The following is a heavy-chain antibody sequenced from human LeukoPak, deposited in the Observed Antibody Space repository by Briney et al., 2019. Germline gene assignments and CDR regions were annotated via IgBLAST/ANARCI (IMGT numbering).Heavy chain of an antibody. CDR1: GFTFSSYW. CDR3: ATDTGYSSSWYKGYYFDY. Sequence: GGSLRLSCAASGFTFSSYWMHWVRQAPGKGLVWVSGINSDGSSTSYADSVKGRFTISRDNAKNTLYLQMNSLRAEDTAVYYCATDTGYSSSWYKGYYFDYWGQGTLVTVSS. J-gene: IGHJ4*02. CDR2: INSDGSST. D-gene: IGHD6-13*01. V-gene: IGHV3-74*01.